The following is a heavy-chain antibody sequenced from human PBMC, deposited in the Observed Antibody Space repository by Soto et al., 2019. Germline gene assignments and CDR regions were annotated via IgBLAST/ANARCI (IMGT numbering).Heavy chain of an antibody. CDR2: IYSGGST. CDR1: GFTVSSNY. CDR3: ARDKVAVAGTRNDAFDI. D-gene: IGHD6-19*01. Sequence: EVQLVESGGGLVQPGGSLRLSCAASGFTVSSNYMSWVRQAPGKGLEWVSVIYSGGSTYYADSVKGRFTISRHNSKNTMYRQMNSLRAEDTAVYYCARDKVAVAGTRNDAFDIWGQGTMVTVSS. V-gene: IGHV3-53*04. J-gene: IGHJ3*02.